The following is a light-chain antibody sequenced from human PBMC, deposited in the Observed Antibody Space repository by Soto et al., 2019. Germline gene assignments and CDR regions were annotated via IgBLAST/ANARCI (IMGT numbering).Light chain of an antibody. CDR3: QQYESCPRT. CDR1: QSIENW. J-gene: IGKJ1*01. Sequence: DIQMTQSPSTLSASVGDRVTITCRASQSIENWLASYQQKPGKAPKLFLLKASTLEIGVPTRFSVSGSWTEYTLSISSLQPDDFATYLCQQYESCPRTFGQGTKVEIK. V-gene: IGKV1-5*03. CDR2: KAS.